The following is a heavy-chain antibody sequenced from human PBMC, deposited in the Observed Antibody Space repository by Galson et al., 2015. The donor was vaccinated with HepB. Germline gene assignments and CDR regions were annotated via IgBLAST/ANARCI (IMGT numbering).Heavy chain of an antibody. CDR3: AKDRIDSGYYMGRVFDY. CDR1: GFTFSSYA. V-gene: IGHV3-23*01. CDR2: ISGSGGST. J-gene: IGHJ4*02. Sequence: SLRLSCAASGFTFSSYAMSWVRQAPGKGLEWVSAISGSGGSTYYADSVKGRFTISRDNSKNTLYLQMNSLRAEDTAVYYCAKDRIDSGYYMGRVFDYWGQGTLVTVSS. D-gene: IGHD3-3*01.